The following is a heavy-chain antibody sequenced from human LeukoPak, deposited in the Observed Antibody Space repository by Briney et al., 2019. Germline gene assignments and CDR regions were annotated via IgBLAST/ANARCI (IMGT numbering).Heavy chain of an antibody. CDR1: GFTFRSYE. CDR3: ARDPPPYSSGWHGSV. Sequence: GGSLRLSCAASGFTFRSYEMNWVRQAPGKGLEWVSYISRSGSTIYFVDSVKGRFTISRDNAKNSLYLQMNSLRAEDTAVYYCARDPPPYSSGWHGSVWGQGTLVTVSS. J-gene: IGHJ4*02. CDR2: ISRSGSTI. V-gene: IGHV3-48*03. D-gene: IGHD6-19*01.